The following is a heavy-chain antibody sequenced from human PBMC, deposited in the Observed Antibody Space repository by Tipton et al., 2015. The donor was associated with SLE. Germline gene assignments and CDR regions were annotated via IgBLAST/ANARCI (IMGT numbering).Heavy chain of an antibody. Sequence: TLSLTCNVSGGSISSYYWSWIRQPPGKGLEWIGYIYYSGSTNYNPSLKSRVTISVDTSKNQFSLKLSSVTAADTAVYYCARSAKVYYSSGFAYYYYYYYMDVWGKGTTVTVSS. CDR3: ARSAKVYYSSGFAYYYYYYYMDV. CDR2: IYYSGST. V-gene: IGHV4-59*08. J-gene: IGHJ6*03. D-gene: IGHD3-22*01. CDR1: GGSISSYY.